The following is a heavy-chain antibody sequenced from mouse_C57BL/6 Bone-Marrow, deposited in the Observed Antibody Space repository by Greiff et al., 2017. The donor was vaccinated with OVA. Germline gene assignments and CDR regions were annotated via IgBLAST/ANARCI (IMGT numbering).Heavy chain of an antibody. CDR1: GYTFTGYW. CDR2: ILPGSGST. D-gene: IGHD2-4*01. Sequence: VMLVESGAELMKPGASVKLSCKATGYTFTGYWIEWVKQRPGHGLEWIGEILPGSGSTNYNEKFKGKATFTADTSSNTAYMQLSSLTTEDSAIYYCARCYRPYYDYDDWYFDVWGTGTTVTVSS. CDR3: ARCYRPYYDYDDWYFDV. V-gene: IGHV1-9*01. J-gene: IGHJ1*03.